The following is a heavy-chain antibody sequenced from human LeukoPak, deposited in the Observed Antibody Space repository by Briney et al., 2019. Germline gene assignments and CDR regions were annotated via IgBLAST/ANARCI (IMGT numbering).Heavy chain of an antibody. CDR1: GFTFISYS. CDR3: ARAAIVVVPAAGMDV. V-gene: IGHV3-21*01. Sequence: GGSLRLSCAASGFTFISYSMNWVRQAPGKGLEWVSSISSSSSYIYYADSVKGRFTISRDNAKNSLYLQMNSLRAEDTAVYYCARAAIVVVPAAGMDVWGQGTTVTVSS. CDR2: ISSSSSYI. D-gene: IGHD2-2*01. J-gene: IGHJ6*02.